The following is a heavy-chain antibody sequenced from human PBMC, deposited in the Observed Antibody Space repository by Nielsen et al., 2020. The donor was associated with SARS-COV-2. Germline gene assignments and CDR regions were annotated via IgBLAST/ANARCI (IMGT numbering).Heavy chain of an antibody. CDR3: AGLGWQAAAMDV. J-gene: IGHJ6*02. CDR1: GGSISNSY. V-gene: IGHV4-59*01. D-gene: IGHD4-23*01. CDR2: IDNSGNT. Sequence: SETLSLTCTVFGGSISNSYWNWIRQSPGKGLEWIGYIDNSGNTRYNPSLESRVTISVDASKSQFSLKLSSVTAADTAVYFCAGLGWQAAAMDVWGQGTAVTVSS.